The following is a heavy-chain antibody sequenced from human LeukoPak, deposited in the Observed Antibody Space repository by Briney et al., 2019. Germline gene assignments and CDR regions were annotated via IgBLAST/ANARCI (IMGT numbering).Heavy chain of an antibody. J-gene: IGHJ4*02. V-gene: IGHV3-21*01. CDR3: ARGGYYYDSSGYDY. CDR2: ISSSSSYT. CDR1: GFTFSSYS. Sequence: PGGSLRLSCAASGFTFSSYSMNWVRQAPGKGLEWVSSISSSSSYTYYADSVKGRFTISRDNAKNSLYLQMNSLRAEDTAVYYCARGGYYYDSSGYDYWGQGTLVTVSS. D-gene: IGHD3-22*01.